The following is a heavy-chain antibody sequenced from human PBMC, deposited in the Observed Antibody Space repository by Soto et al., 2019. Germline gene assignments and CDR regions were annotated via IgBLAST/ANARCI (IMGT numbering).Heavy chain of an antibody. CDR3: TRVGYYFGYYYYYGMDV. V-gene: IGHV3-49*03. Sequence: PGGSLRLSCTASGFTFGDYAMSWFRQAPGKGLEWVGFIRSKAYGGTTEYAASVKGRFTISRDDSKSIAYLQMNSLKTEDTAVYHCTRVGYYFGYYYYYGMDVWGQGTTVTVSS. J-gene: IGHJ6*02. CDR2: IRSKAYGGTT. D-gene: IGHD3-3*01. CDR1: GFTFGDYA.